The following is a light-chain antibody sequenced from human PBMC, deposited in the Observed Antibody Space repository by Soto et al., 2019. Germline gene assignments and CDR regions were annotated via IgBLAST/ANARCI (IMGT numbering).Light chain of an antibody. CDR1: SSDVGGYNY. J-gene: IGLJ3*02. CDR3: SSYTSSSTRV. V-gene: IGLV2-14*01. Sequence: QSALTQPASVSGSPGQSITIYCTGTSSDVGGYNYVSWYQQHPGNAPKLMIYDVSNRPSGVSNRFSGSKSGNTASLTISGLQAEDEADYYCSSYTSSSTRVFGGGTKLTV. CDR2: DVS.